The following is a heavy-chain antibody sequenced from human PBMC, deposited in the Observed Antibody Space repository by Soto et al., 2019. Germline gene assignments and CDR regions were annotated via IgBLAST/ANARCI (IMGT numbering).Heavy chain of an antibody. Sequence: SLRLSCAASGFTFSDFGMHWVRQAPGKGLEWVAIISYDGILKYYADSVKGRFTISRDTSKGAVYLQTNSLTPEDTAVYYCAKDFKVSGGHYGSLNYYYGMDAWGQGTTVTVSS. CDR3: AKDFKVSGGHYGSLNYYYGMDA. J-gene: IGHJ6*02. D-gene: IGHD3-10*01. CDR1: GFTFSDFG. CDR2: ISYDGILK. V-gene: IGHV3-30*18.